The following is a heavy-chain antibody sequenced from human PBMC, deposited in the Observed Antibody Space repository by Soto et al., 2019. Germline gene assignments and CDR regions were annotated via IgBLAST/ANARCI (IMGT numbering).Heavy chain of an antibody. CDR2: INAGNGNT. D-gene: IGHD4-17*01. V-gene: IGHV1-3*01. CDR3: ALDYGDYLNAFDI. CDR1: GYTFTSYA. J-gene: IGHJ3*02. Sequence: ASVKVSCKASGYTFTSYAMHWVRQAPGQRLEWMGWINAGNGNTKYSQKFQGRVTITRDTSASTAYMELSSLRSEDTAVYYCALDYGDYLNAFDIWGQGTMVTVS.